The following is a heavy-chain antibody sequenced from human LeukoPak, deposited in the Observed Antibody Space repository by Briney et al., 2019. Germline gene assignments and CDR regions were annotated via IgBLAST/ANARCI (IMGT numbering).Heavy chain of an antibody. CDR1: GFTFSSYW. CDR3: ATNWAHFNY. Sequence: TGGSLRLSCAASGFTFSSYWMNWVRQAPGKGLEWVANIKEDGNEKYYVDSVKGRFTISRDNAKNSLYLQMNSLRVDDTGVYYCATNWAHFNYWGQGALVTVSS. CDR2: IKEDGNEK. J-gene: IGHJ4*02. D-gene: IGHD7-27*01. V-gene: IGHV3-7*05.